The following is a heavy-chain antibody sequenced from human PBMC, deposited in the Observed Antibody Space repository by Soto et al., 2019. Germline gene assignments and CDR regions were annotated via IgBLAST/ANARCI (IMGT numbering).Heavy chain of an antibody. V-gene: IGHV4-61*03. Sequence: SETLSLTCTVSGGSISSGGYYWSWIRQPPGKGLEWIGNIHYNGNTNYNPSLKSRVTMSVDTSKNHFSLKLISVTTADTAVYFCAREGNLGRWIQPLDSWGQETLVTVSS. D-gene: IGHD2-2*03. CDR2: IHYNGNT. CDR3: AREGNLGRWIQPLDS. CDR1: GGSISSGGYY. J-gene: IGHJ4*02.